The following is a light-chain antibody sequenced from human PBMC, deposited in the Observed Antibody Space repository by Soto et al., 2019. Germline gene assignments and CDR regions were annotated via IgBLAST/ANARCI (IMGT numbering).Light chain of an antibody. CDR3: QQYVSSPQT. V-gene: IGKV3-20*01. CDR2: GAS. CDR1: QSVSSY. J-gene: IGKJ1*01. Sequence: EVVLTQSPATLSLSPGERATLSCRASQSVSSYLAWYQQKPGQAPRLLIYGASNRATGIPDRFSGSGSGTDFTLTISRLEPEDFAMYFCQQYVSSPQTFGQGTKVDI.